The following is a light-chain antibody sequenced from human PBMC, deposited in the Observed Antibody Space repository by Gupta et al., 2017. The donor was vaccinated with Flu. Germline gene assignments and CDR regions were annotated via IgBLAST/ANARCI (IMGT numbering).Light chain of an antibody. CDR2: AAS. Sequence: DIQMTQSPSSLSASVGDRVTITCRASQGISNYLAWYQQKPGKGPKLLIYAASTLQSGVPSRFSGSGYGTDFTRTISSLQPEDVAPYYCLKDNSAPPFTFGHGTKVDIK. CDR3: LKDNSAPPFT. CDR1: QGISNY. J-gene: IGKJ3*01. V-gene: IGKV1-27*01.